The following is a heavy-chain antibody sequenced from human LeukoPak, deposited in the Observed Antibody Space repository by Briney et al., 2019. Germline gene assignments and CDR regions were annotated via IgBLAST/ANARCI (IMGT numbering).Heavy chain of an antibody. Sequence: PSETLSLTXTVSGGSISSGSYYWSWIRQPAGKGLEWIGRIYTSGSTNYNPSLKSRVTISVDTSKNQFSLKLSSVTAADTAVYYCARFQIFGVVGPDYWGQGTLVTVSS. CDR3: ARFQIFGVVGPDY. J-gene: IGHJ4*02. CDR1: GGSISSGSYY. D-gene: IGHD3-3*01. CDR2: IYTSGST. V-gene: IGHV4-61*02.